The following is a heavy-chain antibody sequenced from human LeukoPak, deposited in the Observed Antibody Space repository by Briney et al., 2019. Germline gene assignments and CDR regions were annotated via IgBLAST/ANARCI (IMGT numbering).Heavy chain of an antibody. J-gene: IGHJ6*02. D-gene: IGHD4-17*01. Sequence: PAGSLRLSCAASGFTFSSYAMSWVRQPPGKGLEWLGEINHSGSTNYNPSLKSRVTISVDTSKNQFSLKLSSVTAADTAVYYCATGPHGDYRYYYYGMDAWGQGTTVTVSS. CDR1: GFTFSSYA. V-gene: IGHV4-34*08. CDR2: INHSGST. CDR3: ATGPHGDYRYYYYGMDA.